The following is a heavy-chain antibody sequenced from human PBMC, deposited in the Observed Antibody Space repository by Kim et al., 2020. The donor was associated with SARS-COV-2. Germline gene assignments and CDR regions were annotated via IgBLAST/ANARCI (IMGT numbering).Heavy chain of an antibody. J-gene: IGHJ4*02. CDR3: AADPHGDY. Sequence: GGSLRLSCAASGFSFNDAWVSWVRQAPGKGLEWVGRIKSKNDGGTSDDAAHLKGRFIISRDDKKRMLYLQMNNLKTEDTAVYYCAADPHGDYWGQGTLVIVSS. CDR2: IKSKNDGGTS. CDR1: GFSFNDAW. V-gene: IGHV3-15*01.